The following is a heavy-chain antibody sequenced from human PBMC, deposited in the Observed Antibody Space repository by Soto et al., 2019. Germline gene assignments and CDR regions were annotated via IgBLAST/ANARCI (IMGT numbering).Heavy chain of an antibody. V-gene: IGHV3-15*07. J-gene: IGHJ4*01. CDR3: NPNSYSPLIVVRFEY. D-gene: IGHD3-22*01. Sequence: SLRLYCAASGFTFSNAWINWVRQAPGKGLEWVGRIKSKTDGGTTDFAAPVKGRFAISRDDSKDMVYLQMNSLKTEDTGIYYCNPNSYSPLIVVRFEYLGHGTLVTVSS. CDR2: IKSKTDGGTT. CDR1: GFTFSNAW.